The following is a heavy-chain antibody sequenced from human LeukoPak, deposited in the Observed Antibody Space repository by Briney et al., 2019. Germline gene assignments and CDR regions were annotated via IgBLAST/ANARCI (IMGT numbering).Heavy chain of an antibody. CDR1: GYTFSNFG. CDR2: ISGNNDNP. V-gene: IGHV1-18*01. CDR3: ARDGTSTDDY. D-gene: IGHD2-2*01. Sequence: VKVSCNTSGYTFSNFGINWVRQAPGQGLEWMGWISGNNDNPNYGQKFQGRFTVTTDTSTSTAYMELRNLTFDDTAVYYCARDGTSTDDYWGQGTLVTVSS. J-gene: IGHJ4*02.